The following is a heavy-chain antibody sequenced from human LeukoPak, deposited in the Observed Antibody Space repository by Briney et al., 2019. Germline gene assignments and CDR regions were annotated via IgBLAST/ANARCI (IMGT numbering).Heavy chain of an antibody. V-gene: IGHV3-30*01. D-gene: IGHD4-17*01. J-gene: IGHJ4*02. CDR1: GFTFSSYA. Sequence: PGGSLRLSCAASGFTFSSYAMHWVRQAPGKGLEWVAVISYDGSNKYYADSVKGRFTISRDNSKNTLYLQMNSLRAEDTAVYYCARDRLTTVTTFHFDYWGQGTLVTVSS. CDR3: ARDRLTTVTTFHFDY. CDR2: ISYDGSNK.